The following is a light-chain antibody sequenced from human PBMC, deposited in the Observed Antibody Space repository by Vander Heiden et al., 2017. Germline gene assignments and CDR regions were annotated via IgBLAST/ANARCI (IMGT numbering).Light chain of an antibody. J-gene: IGKJ4*01. CDR2: AAS. Sequence: DIQMTQSPSSVSASVGDTVTITCRASQAFNTWLAWYQQKPGKAPKLLIYAASTLQSGVPSRFSGSGSGTDFTLIISNLQPEDFATYYCQQSNTIPLTFGGGTKVEIK. CDR1: QAFNTW. CDR3: QQSNTIPLT. V-gene: IGKV1-12*01.